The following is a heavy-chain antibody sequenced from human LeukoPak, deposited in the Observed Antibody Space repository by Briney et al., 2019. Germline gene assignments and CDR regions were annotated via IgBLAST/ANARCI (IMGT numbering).Heavy chain of an antibody. CDR3: ARGGFAGFLPDSSGYYYSG. CDR1: GYTFTSYY. V-gene: IGHV1-46*01. D-gene: IGHD3-22*01. J-gene: IGHJ4*02. Sequence: ASVKVSCKAPGYTFTSYYMHWVRQAPGQGLEWMGIINPSGGSTSYAQKFQGRVTMTRDTSTSTVYMELSSLRSEDTAVYYCARGGFAGFLPDSSGYYYSGWGQGTLVTVSS. CDR2: INPSGGST.